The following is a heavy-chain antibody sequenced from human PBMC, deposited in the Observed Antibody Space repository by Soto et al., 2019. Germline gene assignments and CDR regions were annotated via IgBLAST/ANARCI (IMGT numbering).Heavy chain of an antibody. Sequence: GGSLRLSCAASGFTFSSYAMSWVRQAPGKGLEWVSAISGSGGSTYYAGSVKGRFTISRGNSKNTLYLQRNSLRAEETAVYYCAEDLGITIFGVVTPQTVNWFDPWGQGTLVTVSS. J-gene: IGHJ5*02. CDR3: AEDLGITIFGVVTPQTVNWFDP. CDR1: GFTFSSYA. V-gene: IGHV3-23*01. CDR2: ISGSGGST. D-gene: IGHD3-3*01.